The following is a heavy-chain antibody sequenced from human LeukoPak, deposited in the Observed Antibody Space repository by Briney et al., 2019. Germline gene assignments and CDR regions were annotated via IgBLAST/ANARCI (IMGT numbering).Heavy chain of an antibody. D-gene: IGHD4-23*01. CDR3: ARLHDYGGNGDY. V-gene: IGHV1-69*05. J-gene: IGHJ4*02. Sequence: SVKVSCKASGGTFSSYAISWVRQAPGQGLEWMGGIIPIFGTANSAQKFQGRVTITTDESTSTAYLELSSLRSEDTAVYYCARLHDYGGNGDYWGQGTLVTVSS. CDR2: IIPIFGTA. CDR1: GGTFSSYA.